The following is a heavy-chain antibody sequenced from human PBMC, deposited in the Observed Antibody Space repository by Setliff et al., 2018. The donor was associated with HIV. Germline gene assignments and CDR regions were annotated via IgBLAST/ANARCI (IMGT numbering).Heavy chain of an antibody. V-gene: IGHV5-51*01. CDR3: ARHATTVGLNGY. CDR2: IYPGDSDA. CDR1: GYSFTSYW. D-gene: IGHD4-17*01. Sequence: GESLKISCKGSGYSFTSYWIGWVRQMPGQGLEWLGIIYPGDSDARYSPSFQGQVTISADKSISTAYLQWSSLKAADNGMYYCARHATTVGLNGYWGQGTLVTVSS. J-gene: IGHJ4*02.